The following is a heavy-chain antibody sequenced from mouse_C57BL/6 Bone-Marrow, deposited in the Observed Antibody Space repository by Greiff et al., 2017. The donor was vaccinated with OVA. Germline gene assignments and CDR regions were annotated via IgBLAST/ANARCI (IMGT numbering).Heavy chain of an antibody. D-gene: IGHD1-1*01. CDR1: GYTFTNYW. J-gene: IGHJ2*01. Sequence: VKLMESGAELVRPGTSVKMSCKASGYTFTNYWIGWAKQRPGHGLEWIGDIYPGGGYTNYNEKFKGKATLTADKSSSTAYMQFSSLTSEDSAIYYCARWKLGGSSSYYCDYWGQGTTLTVSS. CDR3: ARWKLGGSSSYYCDY. V-gene: IGHV1-63*01. CDR2: IYPGGGYT.